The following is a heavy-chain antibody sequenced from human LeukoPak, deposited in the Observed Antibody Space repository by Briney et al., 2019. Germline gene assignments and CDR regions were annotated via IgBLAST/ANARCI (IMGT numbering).Heavy chain of an antibody. Sequence: GGPLRLSCAASGFTFSSYAMHWVRQAPGKGLEWVAVISYDGSNKYYADSVKGRFTISRDNSKNTLYLQMNSLSADDTAMYYCANEIRPNDYWGQGTLVTVSS. J-gene: IGHJ4*02. CDR3: ANEIRPNDY. CDR1: GFTFSSYA. D-gene: IGHD4-17*01. V-gene: IGHV3-30-3*02. CDR2: ISYDGSNK.